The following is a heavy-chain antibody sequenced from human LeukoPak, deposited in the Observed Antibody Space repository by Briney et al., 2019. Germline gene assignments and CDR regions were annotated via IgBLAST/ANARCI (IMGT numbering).Heavy chain of an antibody. D-gene: IGHD3-10*01. CDR2: VNSNGGNT. V-gene: IGHV3-23*01. CDR1: GFIFSNWA. Sequence: GGSLRLSCAASGFIFSNWAMSWVRQAPGKGLEWVSTVNSNGGNTNYAASVKGRFTISRDNSKDTLYLQLNSLRADDTAIYYCVKAPNDYGSASFADYWGRGTLVTVSS. CDR3: VKAPNDYGSASFADY. J-gene: IGHJ4*02.